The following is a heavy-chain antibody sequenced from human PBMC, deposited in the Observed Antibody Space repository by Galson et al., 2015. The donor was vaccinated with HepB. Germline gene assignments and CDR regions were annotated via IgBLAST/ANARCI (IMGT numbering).Heavy chain of an antibody. CDR1: GFTFSSYS. D-gene: IGHD6-13*01. CDR2: ISSSSTTI. CDR3: ARDLTGYSSTWRRYWFFVL. J-gene: IGHJ2*01. V-gene: IGHV3-48*04. Sequence: SLRLSCAASGFTFSSYSMNWVRQAPGKGLEWVSFISSSSTTIYYADSVKGRFTISRDDAKNSLYLQMNSLRAEDTAVYYCARDLTGYSSTWRRYWFFVLWGRGTLVTVSS.